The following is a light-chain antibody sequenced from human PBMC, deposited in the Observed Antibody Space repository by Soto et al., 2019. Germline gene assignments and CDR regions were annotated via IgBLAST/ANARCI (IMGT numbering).Light chain of an antibody. CDR1: SSNIGAGYD. J-gene: IGLJ1*01. CDR2: GNT. CDR3: QSYDTSLSVYV. V-gene: IGLV1-40*01. Sequence: QSVLTQPPSVSGAPGQRVTISCTGSSSNIGAGYDLHWYQQLPGTAPKLLIFGNTNRPSGVPDRFSGSKSGTSASLAITGLQAEDEADYYCQSYDTSLSVYVFGTGTKPTVL.